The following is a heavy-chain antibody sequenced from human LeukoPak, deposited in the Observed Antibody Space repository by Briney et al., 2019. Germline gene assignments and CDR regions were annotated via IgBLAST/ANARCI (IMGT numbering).Heavy chain of an antibody. D-gene: IGHD4-17*01. CDR3: ARGLYGDYANYFDY. CDR1: GGTFSSYA. J-gene: IGHJ4*02. Sequence: SVKVSCKASGGTFSSYAISWVRQAPGQGLEWMGGIIPIFGTANYAQKFQGRVTITADESTSTAYMELSSLRSEDTAVYYCARGLYGDYANYFDYWGQGTLVTASS. CDR2: IIPIFGTA. V-gene: IGHV1-69*01.